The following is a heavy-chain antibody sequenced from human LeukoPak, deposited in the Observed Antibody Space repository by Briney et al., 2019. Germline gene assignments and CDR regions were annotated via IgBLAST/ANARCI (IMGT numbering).Heavy chain of an antibody. CDR2: IYSSGST. CDR3: ARGGVGGYTANDY. V-gene: IGHV4-59*01. Sequence: PSETLSLTCTVSNDSISTYYWSWIRQPPGKGLEWIGYIYSSGSTNYNPSLNSRVTISVDTSKNQFSLKLSSVTAADTAVYYCARGGVGGYTANDYWGQGILVTVSP. CDR1: NDSISTYY. J-gene: IGHJ4*02. D-gene: IGHD5-12*01.